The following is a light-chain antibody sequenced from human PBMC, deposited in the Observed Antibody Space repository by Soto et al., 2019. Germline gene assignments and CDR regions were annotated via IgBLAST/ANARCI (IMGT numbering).Light chain of an antibody. Sequence: DIQMTQSPSTLSASVGDRVTITCRASQTISTWVAWYQQKPGTAPKLLMYDASRLESGVPSRFSGSGSGTEFTLTISSLQPDDFATYYCQQYNSYWTFGQGTKVEIK. CDR2: DAS. V-gene: IGKV1-5*01. CDR3: QQYNSYWT. CDR1: QTISTW. J-gene: IGKJ1*01.